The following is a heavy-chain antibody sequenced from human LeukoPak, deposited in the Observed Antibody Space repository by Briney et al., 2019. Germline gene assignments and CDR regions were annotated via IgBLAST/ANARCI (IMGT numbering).Heavy chain of an antibody. D-gene: IGHD5-24*01. Sequence: ASVTVSCKASGYTFPSYGISWVRQAPGKGLEWMGWISAYNGNTNYAQKLQGRVTMTTDTSTSTAYMELRSLRSDDTAVYYCASREDGYNTGPLDYWGQGTLVTVSS. CDR3: ASREDGYNTGPLDY. CDR2: ISAYNGNT. CDR1: GYTFPSYG. J-gene: IGHJ4*02. V-gene: IGHV1-18*01.